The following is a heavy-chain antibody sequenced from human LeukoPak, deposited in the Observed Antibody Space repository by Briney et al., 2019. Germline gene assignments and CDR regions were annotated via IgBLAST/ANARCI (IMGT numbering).Heavy chain of an antibody. J-gene: IGHJ4*02. V-gene: IGHV4-4*07. Sequence: GSLRLSCAASGFTFSSYWMSWIRQPAGKGLEWIGHIYTTGTTNYNPSLKSRVTMSIDTSKNQFSLNLRSVTAADTAVYYCAKVAKYYYGSETYFFFDHWGQGTLVTVSS. CDR2: IYTTGTT. CDR1: GFTFSSYW. D-gene: IGHD3-10*01. CDR3: AKVAKYYYGSETYFFFDH.